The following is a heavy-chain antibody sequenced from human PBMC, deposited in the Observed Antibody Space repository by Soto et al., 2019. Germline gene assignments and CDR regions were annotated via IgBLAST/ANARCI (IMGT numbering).Heavy chain of an antibody. V-gene: IGHV3-23*01. CDR2: VDGSGAAP. Sequence: XGSLRLSCATSGFTVIDHAMRWVRPSPGKAPQWVATVDGSGAAPFYAESVKGRFTISRDNSKNTLYLQMNSLRAEDTAVYCCAKWEVFVTGPLATQSSLDSWGQGTLVTVSS. D-gene: IGHD3-9*01. CDR1: GFTVIDHA. CDR3: AKWEVFVTGPLATQSSLDS. J-gene: IGHJ4*02.